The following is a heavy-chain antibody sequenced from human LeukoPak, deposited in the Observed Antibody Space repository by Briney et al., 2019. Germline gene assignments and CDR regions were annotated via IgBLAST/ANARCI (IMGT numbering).Heavy chain of an antibody. CDR1: GVTFSSYA. V-gene: IGHV3-23*01. D-gene: IGHD4-17*01. CDR2: ISGSGGST. J-gene: IGHJ4*02. Sequence: GGSLRLSCAASGVTFSSYAMSWVRQAPGKGLEWVSVISGSGGSTFYADSVKGRFTISRDNSKNTLYLQMNSLRAEDTAVYYCAKNYGDYAPFDYWGQGTLVTVSS. CDR3: AKNYGDYAPFDY.